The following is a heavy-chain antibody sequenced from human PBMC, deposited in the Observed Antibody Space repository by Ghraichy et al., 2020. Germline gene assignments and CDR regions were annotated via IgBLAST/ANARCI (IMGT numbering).Heavy chain of an antibody. CDR1: GGSISSSSYY. CDR2: IYYSGST. Sequence: SETLSLTCTVSGGSISSSSYYWGWIRQPPGKGLEWIGSIYYSGSTYYNPSLKSRVTISVDTSKNQFSLKLSSVTAADTAVYYCASRVDTAMGYDYWGQGTLVTVSP. J-gene: IGHJ4*02. V-gene: IGHV4-39*01. CDR3: ASRVDTAMGYDY. D-gene: IGHD5-18*01.